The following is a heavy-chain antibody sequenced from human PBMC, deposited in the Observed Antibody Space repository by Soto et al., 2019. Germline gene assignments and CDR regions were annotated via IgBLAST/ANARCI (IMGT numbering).Heavy chain of an antibody. D-gene: IGHD4-17*01. Sequence: QVQLVESGGGVVQPGRSLRLSCAASGFTFSSYGMHWVRQAPGKGLEWVAVIWYDGSNKYYADSVKGRFTISRDNSKNTLYLQMNSLRAEDTAVYYCARDYGDYVDGMDVWGQGTTVTVSS. CDR2: IWYDGSNK. CDR1: GFTFSSYG. J-gene: IGHJ6*02. V-gene: IGHV3-33*01. CDR3: ARDYGDYVDGMDV.